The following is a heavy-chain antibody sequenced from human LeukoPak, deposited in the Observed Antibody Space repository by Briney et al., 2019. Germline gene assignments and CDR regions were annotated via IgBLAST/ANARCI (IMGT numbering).Heavy chain of an antibody. Sequence: PGGSLRLSCVASGFTLSSYGIHWVRQAPGKGLEWVAVIWYDGSRKYYADSVKGRFTISRDNFKSTVYLQVNSLRAEDTAVYYCARGISHYYYGMDVWGQGTTVTVSS. D-gene: IGHD2/OR15-2a*01. CDR3: ARGISHYYYGMDV. CDR1: GFTLSSYG. V-gene: IGHV3-33*01. J-gene: IGHJ6*02. CDR2: IWYDGSRK.